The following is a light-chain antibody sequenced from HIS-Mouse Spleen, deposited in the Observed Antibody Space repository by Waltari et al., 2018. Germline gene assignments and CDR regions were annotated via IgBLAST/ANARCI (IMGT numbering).Light chain of an antibody. CDR3: QQYYSYLPIT. CDR2: AAS. V-gene: IGKV1-8*01. CDR1: QGISSY. J-gene: IGKJ5*01. Sequence: AIRMTQSPSSFSASTGDRVTITCRASQGISSYLAWYQQKPGKAPKLLIYAASTFQSGVPSRFSGSGSGTDFTLTISCLQSEDFATYYCQQYYSYLPITFGQGTRLEIK.